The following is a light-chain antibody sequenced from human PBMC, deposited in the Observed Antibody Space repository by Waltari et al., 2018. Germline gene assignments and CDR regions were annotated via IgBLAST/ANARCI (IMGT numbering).Light chain of an antibody. Sequence: DIQMTQSPSSLSASVGDTVTVTCRASQNIRTHLNWYQQKPTTAPKLLIYAASTLHRGVPSRFSGSGSETDFTLTVTNLQPDDFAIYFCQQSFSSPWTFGPGTKVDIK. V-gene: IGKV1-39*01. CDR1: QNIRTH. CDR3: QQSFSSPWT. J-gene: IGKJ3*01. CDR2: AAS.